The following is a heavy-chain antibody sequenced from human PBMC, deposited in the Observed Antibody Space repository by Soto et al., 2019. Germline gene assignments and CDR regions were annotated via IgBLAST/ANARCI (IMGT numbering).Heavy chain of an antibody. D-gene: IGHD3-10*01. CDR2: ISSGGSSI. J-gene: IGHJ4*02. Sequence: QVHLVESGGGLVKPGGSLRLSCAASGFTFSDYYMTWIRQAPGKGLEWVSYISSGGSSIYYADSVKGRFTISRDNAKNSLYLQMNSLRAEDTAMYYCASLAIGTIIWGAPDFWGQGTLVTVSS. CDR1: GFTFSDYY. CDR3: ASLAIGTIIWGAPDF. V-gene: IGHV3-11*01.